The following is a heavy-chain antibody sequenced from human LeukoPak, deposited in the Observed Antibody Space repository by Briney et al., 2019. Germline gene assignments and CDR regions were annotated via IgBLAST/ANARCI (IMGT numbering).Heavy chain of an antibody. Sequence: PGGSLRLSCAASGFTFDDYGMSWVRQAPGKGLEWVSGINWNGGSTGYADSVKGRFTISRDNAKNSLYLQMNSLRAEDTALYYCTRILTGPPGANWFDPWGQGTLVTVSS. V-gene: IGHV3-20*04. D-gene: IGHD3-9*01. CDR2: INWNGGST. CDR1: GFTFDDYG. J-gene: IGHJ5*02. CDR3: TRILTGPPGANWFDP.